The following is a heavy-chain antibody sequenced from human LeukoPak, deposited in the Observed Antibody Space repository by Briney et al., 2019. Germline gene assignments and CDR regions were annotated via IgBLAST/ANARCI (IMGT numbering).Heavy chain of an antibody. CDR3: ARDRGGSAFDI. J-gene: IGHJ3*02. CDR1: GFTFRSYW. D-gene: IGHD3-10*01. Sequence: GGSLRLSCAPAGFTFRSYWMHWVRQAPGKVLVWVSCINRDGSSTSYADSVKGRFTISRDNAKNTLYLQMNSLRADDTAVYHCARDRGGSAFDILGQGTMVTVSS. CDR2: INRDGSST. V-gene: IGHV3-74*01.